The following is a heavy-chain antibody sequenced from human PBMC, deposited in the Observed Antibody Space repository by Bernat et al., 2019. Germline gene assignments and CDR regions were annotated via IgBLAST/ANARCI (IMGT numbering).Heavy chain of an antibody. J-gene: IGHJ3*02. D-gene: IGHD3-10*01. V-gene: IGHV3-66*01. Sequence: EVQLVESGGALVQPGGSLRLSCAVSGFTVSSNFMSWVRQAPGKGLEWVSVIYSGGETSYADSVKGRFTISRDNSENTLYLQMNSLRAEDTAVYYCARASGSGEDDAFDIWGQGTMVTVSS. CDR3: ARASGSGEDDAFDI. CDR2: IYSGGET. CDR1: GFTVSSNF.